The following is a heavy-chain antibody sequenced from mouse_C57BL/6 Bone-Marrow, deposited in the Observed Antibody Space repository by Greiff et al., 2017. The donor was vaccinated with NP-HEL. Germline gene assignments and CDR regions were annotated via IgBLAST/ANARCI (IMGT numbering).Heavy chain of an antibody. CDR3: AKYYGSSHRYFDV. Sequence: QVHVKQSGPGLVQPSQSLSITCTVSGFSLTSYGVHWVRQSPGKGLEWLGVIWRGGSTDYNAAFMSRLSITKDNSKSQVFFKMNSLQADDTAIYYCAKYYGSSHRYFDVWGTGTTVTVSS. V-gene: IGHV2-5*01. CDR2: IWRGGST. CDR1: GFSLTSYG. J-gene: IGHJ1*03. D-gene: IGHD1-1*01.